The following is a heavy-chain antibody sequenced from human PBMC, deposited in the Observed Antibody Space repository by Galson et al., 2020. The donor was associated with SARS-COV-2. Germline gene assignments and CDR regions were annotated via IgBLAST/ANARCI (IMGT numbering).Heavy chain of an antibody. V-gene: IGHV4-61*01. CDR3: ARGSVCGVVIMVY. CDR2: IYSNGGT. J-gene: IGHJ4*02. D-gene: IGHD3-3*01. CDR1: GGSVSSGTYL. Sequence: SETLSLTCTVSGGSVSSGTYLWSWIPPPPGQGLESIGSIYSNGGTNSNPSLKSRVTMSVDTPKNQVSLKLKSVTAADTAVYYCARGSVCGVVIMVYWGKGTPVTGSS.